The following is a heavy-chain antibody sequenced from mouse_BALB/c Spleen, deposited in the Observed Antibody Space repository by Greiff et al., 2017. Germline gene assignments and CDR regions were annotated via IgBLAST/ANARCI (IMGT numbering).Heavy chain of an antibody. CDR1: GYTFTSYW. CDR2: INPSTGYT. J-gene: IGHJ4*01. CDR3: AMGGYAMDY. V-gene: IGHV1-7*01. Sequence: QVQLQQSGAELAKPGASVKMSCKASGYTFTSYWMHWVKQRPGQGLEWIGYINPSTGYTEYNQKFKDKATLTADKSSSTAYMQLSSLTSEDSAVYYCAMGGYAMDYWGQGTSGTVSS.